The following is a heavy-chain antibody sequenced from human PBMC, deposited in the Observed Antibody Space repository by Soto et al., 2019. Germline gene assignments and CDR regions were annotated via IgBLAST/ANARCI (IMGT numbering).Heavy chain of an antibody. J-gene: IGHJ1*01. Sequence: QVPLVESGGGVVQPGRSLRLSCAASGFTFSSYAMHWVRQAPGKGLEWVAVISYDGSNKYYADSVKGRFTISRDNSKNTLYLQMNSLRAEDTAVYYCARDGASVIAVAGTGYFQHWGQGTLVTVSS. CDR3: ARDGASVIAVAGTGYFQH. CDR1: GFTFSSYA. V-gene: IGHV3-30-3*01. CDR2: ISYDGSNK. D-gene: IGHD6-19*01.